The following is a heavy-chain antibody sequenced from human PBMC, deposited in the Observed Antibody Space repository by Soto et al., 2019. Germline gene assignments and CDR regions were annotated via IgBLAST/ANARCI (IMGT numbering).Heavy chain of an antibody. V-gene: IGHV1-69*13. D-gene: IGHD3-22*01. J-gene: IGHJ6*02. CDR3: ASGYYYDSSGYFNAYYYYGMEV. CDR1: GGTFSSNA. CDR2: IIPIFGTA. Sequence: SVKVSCKASGGTFSSNAISWVRQAPGQGLEWMGGIIPIFGTANYAQKFQGRVTITADESTSTAYMELSSLRSEDTAVYYCASGYYYDSSGYFNAYYYYGMEVWG.